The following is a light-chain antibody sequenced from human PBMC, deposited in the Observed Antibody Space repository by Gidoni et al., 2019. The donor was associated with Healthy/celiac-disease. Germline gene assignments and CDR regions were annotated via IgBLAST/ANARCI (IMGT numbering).Light chain of an antibody. V-gene: IGKV3-20*01. CDR3: QKYGSSPAYT. CDR2: GAS. CDR1: RSVSGCY. Sequence: EIVLTKSPGTLSLSPGERAPLSCMASRSVSGCYLAWYHQKPGQAPRLLIYGASSRATGIRDRFSGSGSGTDFNLTISRLETEDFAVYYCQKYGSSPAYTFGQGTKLEIK. J-gene: IGKJ2*01.